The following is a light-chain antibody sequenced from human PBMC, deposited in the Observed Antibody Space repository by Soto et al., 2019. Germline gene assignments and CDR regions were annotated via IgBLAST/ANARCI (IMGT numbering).Light chain of an antibody. V-gene: IGLV2-23*02. Sequence: QSVLTQPASVSGSPGQSITISCPGTRSDVGSYNLVSWYQQHPGKAPKLMIYEVSKRPSGVSNRFSGSKSGNTASLTISGLQAEDEADYYCCSYAGSSTLVFGGGTKVTVL. CDR1: RSDVGSYNL. CDR3: CSYAGSSTLV. J-gene: IGLJ2*01. CDR2: EVS.